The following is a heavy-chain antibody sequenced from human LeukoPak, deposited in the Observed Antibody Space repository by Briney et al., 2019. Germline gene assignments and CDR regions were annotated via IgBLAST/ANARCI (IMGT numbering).Heavy chain of an antibody. Sequence: SETLSLTCTVSGGSISSYYWSWIRQPPGKGLEWIGYIYYSGSTNYNPSLKSRVTISVDTSKNQFSLKLSSVTAADTAVYYCARGSIVGATPFDYWGQGTLVTVSS. CDR2: IYYSGST. J-gene: IGHJ4*02. V-gene: IGHV4-59*12. CDR1: GGSISSYY. CDR3: ARGSIVGATPFDY. D-gene: IGHD1-26*01.